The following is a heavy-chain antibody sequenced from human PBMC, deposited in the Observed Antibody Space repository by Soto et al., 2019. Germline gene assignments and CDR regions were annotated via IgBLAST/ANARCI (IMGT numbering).Heavy chain of an antibody. Sequence: SLRLSCAASGFTFDDYAMHWVRQAPGKGLEWVSGISWNSGSIGYADSVKGRFTISRDNAKNSLYLQMNSLRAEDTALYYCAKDWDYYGSRSSDYYAFDIWGQGTMVTVSS. V-gene: IGHV3-9*01. CDR3: AKDWDYYGSRSSDYYAFDI. J-gene: IGHJ3*02. CDR2: ISWNSGSI. CDR1: GFTFDDYA. D-gene: IGHD3-10*01.